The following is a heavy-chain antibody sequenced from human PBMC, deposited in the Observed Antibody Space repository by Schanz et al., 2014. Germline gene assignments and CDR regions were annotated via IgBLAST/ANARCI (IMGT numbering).Heavy chain of an antibody. CDR2: MSYDGSIK. CDR3: ARAHGNNWYGKGLDY. CDR1: GFTFSSYG. D-gene: IGHD1-1*01. Sequence: QVQLVESGGGVVQPGRSLRLSCAASGFTFSSYGMHWVRQAPGKGLEWVAAMSYDGSIKYYADSVKGRFTISRDNSKNTLYLQMNSLRAEDTSVYFCARAHGNNWYGKGLDYWGQGTQVTVSS. V-gene: IGHV3-33*01. J-gene: IGHJ4*02.